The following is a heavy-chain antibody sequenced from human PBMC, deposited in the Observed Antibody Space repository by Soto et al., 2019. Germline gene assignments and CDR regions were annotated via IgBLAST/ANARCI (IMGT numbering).Heavy chain of an antibody. CDR3: ARRFRYDSTEADWFDP. D-gene: IGHD3-22*01. Sequence: ASVKVSCKASGYTFTSYGISWVRQAPGQGLEWMGWISAYNGNTNYAQKLQGRVTMTTDTSTSTAYMELRSLRSDDTAVYYCARRFRYDSTEADWFDPWGQGTLVTVSS. J-gene: IGHJ5*02. V-gene: IGHV1-18*01. CDR1: GYTFTSYG. CDR2: ISAYNGNT.